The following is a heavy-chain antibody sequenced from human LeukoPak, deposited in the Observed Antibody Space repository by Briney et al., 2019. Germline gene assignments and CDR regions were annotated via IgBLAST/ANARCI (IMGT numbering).Heavy chain of an antibody. CDR2: IYPGDSDT. Sequence: GESLQISCQGSGYSFTNYWIGWVRQLPGKGREGMGVIYPGDSDTRYSPSFQAQVTISADKSISTAYLQRSSLKASDTATSYCSRQYSGTYYRSFDYWGQGTLVTVSS. D-gene: IGHD3-10*01. CDR1: GYSFTNYW. V-gene: IGHV5-51*01. J-gene: IGHJ4*02. CDR3: SRQYSGTYYRSFDY.